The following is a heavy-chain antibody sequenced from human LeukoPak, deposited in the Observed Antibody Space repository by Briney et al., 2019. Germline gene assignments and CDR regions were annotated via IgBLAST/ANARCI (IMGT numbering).Heavy chain of an antibody. CDR3: AAHTDQIWFGGGAFDI. J-gene: IGHJ3*02. CDR1: GGSISSGGYY. CDR2: IYYSGST. V-gene: IGHV4-31*03. Sequence: SETLSLTCTVSGGSISSGGYYWSWIRRHPGKGLEWIGYIYYSGSTYYNPSLKSRVTISVDTSKNQFSLKLSSVTAADTAVYYCAAHTDQIWFGGGAFDIWGQGTMVTVSS. D-gene: IGHD3-10*01.